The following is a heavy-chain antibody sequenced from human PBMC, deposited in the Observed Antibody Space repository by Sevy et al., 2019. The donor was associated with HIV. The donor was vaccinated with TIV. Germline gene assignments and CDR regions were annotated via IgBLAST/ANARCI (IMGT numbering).Heavy chain of an antibody. CDR1: GYTFTSYG. CDR3: ARDSIVVVITLFDY. J-gene: IGHJ4*02. CDR2: ISAYNGNT. D-gene: IGHD3-22*01. Sequence: ASVKVSCKASGYTFTSYGISWVRQAPGQGLEWMGWISAYNGNTNYAQKLQGRATMTTDTSTSTAYMELRSLRSDDTAVYYCARDSIVVVITLFDYWGQGTLVTVSS. V-gene: IGHV1-18*04.